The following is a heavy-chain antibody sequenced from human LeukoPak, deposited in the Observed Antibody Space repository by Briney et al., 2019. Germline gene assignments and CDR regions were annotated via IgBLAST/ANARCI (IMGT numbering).Heavy chain of an antibody. CDR3: ARDRYYYDSSGYYSLDY. D-gene: IGHD3-22*01. Sequence: SETLSLTCTVSGVSITSYYWSWIRQPAGKGLEWIRRIHTSGSTNYNPSLKSRVTMSVDTSKNQFSLKLSSVTAADTAVYYCARDRYYYDSSGYYSLDYWGQGTLVTVSS. CDR1: GVSITSYY. CDR2: IHTSGST. J-gene: IGHJ4*02. V-gene: IGHV4-4*07.